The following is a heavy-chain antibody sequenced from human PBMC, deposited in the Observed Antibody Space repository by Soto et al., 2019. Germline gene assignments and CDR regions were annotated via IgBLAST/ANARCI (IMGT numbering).Heavy chain of an antibody. Sequence: PGGSLRLSCAASGFTFSSYGMHWVRQAPGKGLEWVAVIWYDGSNKYYADSVKGRFTISRDNSKNTLYLQMNSLRAEDTAVYYCARDGVAAPFNFDYWGQGTLVTVSS. CDR1: GFTFSSYG. J-gene: IGHJ4*02. CDR3: ARDGVAAPFNFDY. CDR2: IWYDGSNK. V-gene: IGHV3-33*01. D-gene: IGHD2-15*01.